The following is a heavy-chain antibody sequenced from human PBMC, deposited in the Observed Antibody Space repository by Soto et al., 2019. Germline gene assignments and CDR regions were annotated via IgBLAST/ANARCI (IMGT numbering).Heavy chain of an antibody. CDR2: ISGSGGST. J-gene: IGHJ6*02. V-gene: IGHV3-23*01. CDR1: GFTFSSYA. D-gene: IGHD5-18*01. CDR3: AKEGIPLTHYYGMDV. Sequence: PGGSLRLSCAASGFTFSSYAMSWVRQAPGKGLEWVSAISGSGGSTYYADSVKGRFTISRDNSKNTLHLQMNSLRAEDTAVYYCAKEGIPLTHYYGMDVWGQGTTVTVSS.